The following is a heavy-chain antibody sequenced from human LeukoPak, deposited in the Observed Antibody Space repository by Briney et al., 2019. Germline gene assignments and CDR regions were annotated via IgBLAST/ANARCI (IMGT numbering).Heavy chain of an antibody. V-gene: IGHV3-7*01. J-gene: IGHJ4*02. CDR1: GFTFSSYW. D-gene: IGHD6-19*01. CDR3: AREVSGQYI. Sequence: PGGSLRLSCAASGFTFSSYWMSWVRQAPGKGLEWVANIKQDGSVKYYVDSVKGRFTISRDNANNSLHLQMNSLGVEDTAVYYCAREVSGQYIWGQGTLVTVSS. CDR2: IKQDGSVK.